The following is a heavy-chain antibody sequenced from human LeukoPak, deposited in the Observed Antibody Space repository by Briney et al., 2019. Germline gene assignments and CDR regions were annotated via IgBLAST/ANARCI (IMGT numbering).Heavy chain of an antibody. CDR1: GFTVSSNY. CDR2: IYSGGST. D-gene: IGHD6-13*01. V-gene: IGHV3-53*05. J-gene: IGHJ4*02. CDR3: AKDIGSSSPGDSYFDY. Sequence: GGSLRLSCAASGFTVSSNYMSWVRQAPGKGLEWVSVIYSGGSTYYADSVKGRFTISRDNAKNSLYLQMNSLRAEDTALYYCAKDIGSSSPGDSYFDYWGQGTLVTVSS.